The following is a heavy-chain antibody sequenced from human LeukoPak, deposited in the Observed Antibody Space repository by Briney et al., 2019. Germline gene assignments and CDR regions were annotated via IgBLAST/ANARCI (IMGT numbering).Heavy chain of an antibody. CDR3: AGDLAGSRWLYEVADY. V-gene: IGHV3-66*02. CDR1: AFTLSSYG. D-gene: IGHD2-15*01. Sequence: GGTLRLSCAASAFTLSSYGMSWVRQAPGKGLEWVSVIYSGGSTYYADSVRGRFTISRDNSKNTLYLQMNSLRAEDTAVYYCAGDLAGSRWLYEVADYWGQGTLVTVSS. J-gene: IGHJ4*02. CDR2: IYSGGST.